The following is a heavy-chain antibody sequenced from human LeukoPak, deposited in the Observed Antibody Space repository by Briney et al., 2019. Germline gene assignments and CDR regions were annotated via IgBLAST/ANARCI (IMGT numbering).Heavy chain of an antibody. D-gene: IGHD3-10*01. V-gene: IGHV4-34*01. J-gene: IGHJ4*02. Sequence: SETLSLTRAVYVGSFCGYYWSWIRQPPGKGLEWSGEINHSGSTNYNPSLKSRVTISVDTSKNQFSLKLSSVTAADTAVYYCARLPRKGVRGVIMGPFDYWGQGTLVTVSS. CDR3: ARLPRKGVRGVIMGPFDY. CDR2: INHSGST. CDR1: VGSFCGYY.